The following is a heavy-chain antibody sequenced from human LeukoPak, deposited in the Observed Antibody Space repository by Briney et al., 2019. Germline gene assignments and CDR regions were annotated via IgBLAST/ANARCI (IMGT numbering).Heavy chain of an antibody. CDR3: ARPGSFNNWFDP. D-gene: IGHD6-13*01. J-gene: IGHJ5*02. CDR2: IYYSGST. CDR1: GDSIKSGYY. V-gene: IGHV4-38-2*01. Sequence: ASETLSLTCAVSGDSIKSGYYWAWIRQPPGKGLEWIGSIYYSGSTYYNPSLKSRVTISVDTSKNQFSLKLSSVTAADTAVYYCARPGSFNNWFDPWGQGTLVTVSS.